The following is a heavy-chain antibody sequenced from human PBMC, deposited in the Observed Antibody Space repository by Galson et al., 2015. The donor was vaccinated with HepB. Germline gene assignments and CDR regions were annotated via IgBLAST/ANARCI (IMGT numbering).Heavy chain of an antibody. D-gene: IGHD1-26*01. J-gene: IGHJ4*02. CDR2: INHSGST. V-gene: IGHV4-34*01. Sequence: LSLTCAVYGGSFSGYYWSWIRQPPGKGLEWIGEINHSGSTNYNPSLKSRVTISVDTSKNQFSLKLSSVTAADTAVYYCARGGGSYPKAFDYWGQGTLVTVSS. CDR1: GGSFSGYY. CDR3: ARGGGSYPKAFDY.